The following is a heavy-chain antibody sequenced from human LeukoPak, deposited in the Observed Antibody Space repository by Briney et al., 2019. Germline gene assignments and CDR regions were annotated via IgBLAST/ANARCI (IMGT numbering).Heavy chain of an antibody. CDR1: GITFTSAW. CDR2: IKGKTDGGTT. CDR3: TTDGGITIRPLFDF. V-gene: IGHV3-15*01. J-gene: IGHJ4*02. D-gene: IGHD1-14*01. Sequence: RTGGSLRLSCAASGITFTSAWMGWVRQAPGKGLEWVGRIKGKTDGGTTDYAAPVRGRFTISTDDSKITSYLQMNNLKIEDTAVYYCTTDGGITIRPLFDFWGQGTLVTVSS.